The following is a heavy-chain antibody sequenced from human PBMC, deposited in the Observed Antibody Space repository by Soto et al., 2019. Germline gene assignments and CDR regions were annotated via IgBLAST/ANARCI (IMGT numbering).Heavy chain of an antibody. D-gene: IGHD3-10*01. Sequence: QAQLVESGGGVVQPGRSLRLSCSASGFSINLYGMQWVRQAPGKGLEWVAVIGNDGSRKYYADSVKGRFTVSRYNSNNMLYLEMNSLRVEDAGIYYCARVGGATGTFPPFFWGQGPPVIVSS. V-gene: IGHV3-33*01. CDR1: GFSINLYG. CDR3: ARVGGATGTFPPFF. J-gene: IGHJ4*02. CDR2: IGNDGSRK.